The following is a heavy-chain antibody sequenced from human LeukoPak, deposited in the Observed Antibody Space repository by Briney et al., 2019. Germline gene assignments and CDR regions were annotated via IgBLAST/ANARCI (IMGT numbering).Heavy chain of an antibody. CDR1: GFTFSDHY. J-gene: IGHJ3*02. D-gene: IGHD2-8*01. CDR2: IRTKANSYTT. V-gene: IGHV3-72*01. Sequence: GGSLILSCAASGFTFSDHYMDWVRQAPGKGLEWVGRIRTKANSYTTDSAASVKGRFSVSRDDSKNSLYLQMNSLKTEDTAVYYCVRLNGQQGGAYDIWGQGTMVTVSS. CDR3: VRLNGQQGGAYDI.